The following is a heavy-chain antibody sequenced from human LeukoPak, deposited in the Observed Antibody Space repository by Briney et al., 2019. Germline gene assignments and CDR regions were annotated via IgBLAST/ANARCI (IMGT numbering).Heavy chain of an antibody. V-gene: IGHV3-23*01. Sequence: GGSLRLSCAASGFTFSSYAMSWVRQAPGKGLEWVSVISDTGSSRDYADAVKGRFSISRDNAKNTLYLQMNSLRAEDTAVYYCTRGAYSSGPFDPWGQGTLVTVSS. CDR1: GFTFSSYA. D-gene: IGHD6-19*01. CDR2: ISDTGSSR. CDR3: TRGAYSSGPFDP. J-gene: IGHJ5*02.